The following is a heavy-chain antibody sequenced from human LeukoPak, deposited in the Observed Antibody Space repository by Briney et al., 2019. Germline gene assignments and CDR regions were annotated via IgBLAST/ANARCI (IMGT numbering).Heavy chain of an antibody. CDR3: ARGSSDY. Sequence: EASVNVSCKASGYTFTGYYMHWVRQAPGHRLEWMGWINPNSGGTNYAQKFQGRVTMTRDTSISPAYMAPSRLRYDDTAVYYSARGSSDYWGQGTLVTVSS. CDR1: GYTFTGYY. CDR2: INPNSGGT. J-gene: IGHJ4*02. V-gene: IGHV1-2*02.